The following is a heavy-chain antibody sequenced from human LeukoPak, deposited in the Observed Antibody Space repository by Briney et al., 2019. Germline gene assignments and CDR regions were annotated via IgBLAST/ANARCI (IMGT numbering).Heavy chain of an antibody. J-gene: IGHJ3*02. D-gene: IGHD3-3*01. V-gene: IGHV3-30*02. Sequence: PGGSLRLSCAASGFTFSSYGMHWVRQAPGKGLEWVAFIRYDGSNKYYADSVKGRFTISRDNSKNTLYLQMNSLRAEDTAVYYCAKDKGKLEWSGHAFDIWGQGTMVTVSS. CDR3: AKDKGKLEWSGHAFDI. CDR2: IRYDGSNK. CDR1: GFTFSSYG.